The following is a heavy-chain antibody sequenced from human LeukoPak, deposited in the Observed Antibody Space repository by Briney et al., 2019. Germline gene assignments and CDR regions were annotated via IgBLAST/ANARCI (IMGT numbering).Heavy chain of an antibody. J-gene: IGHJ4*02. D-gene: IGHD5-18*01. Sequence: GGSLRLSCAASGFSFGNYAMKWVRQAPGKGLEWVSSISADAGSTYYADSVRGRFTISRDNSKNTLNLQMNSLRAEDTAIDYCTKGSGFSYGSSRFDSWGQGTLVTVSS. CDR2: ISADAGST. V-gene: IGHV3-23*01. CDR3: TKGSGFSYGSSRFDS. CDR1: GFSFGNYA.